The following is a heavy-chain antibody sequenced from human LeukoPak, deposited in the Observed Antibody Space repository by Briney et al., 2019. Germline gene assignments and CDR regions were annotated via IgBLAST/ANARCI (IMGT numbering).Heavy chain of an antibody. CDR1: GYSFTSCW. Sequence: GEYLKISCKGSGYSFTSCWIGWVRQMRGKCLEWMGIIYPGDSDTRHSPSFQGQVTISADKSISTAYLQWSSLKASDTAMYYCARHKDAWFDPWGQGTLVTVSS. CDR3: ARHKDAWFDP. V-gene: IGHV5-51*01. J-gene: IGHJ5*02. CDR2: IYPGDSDT.